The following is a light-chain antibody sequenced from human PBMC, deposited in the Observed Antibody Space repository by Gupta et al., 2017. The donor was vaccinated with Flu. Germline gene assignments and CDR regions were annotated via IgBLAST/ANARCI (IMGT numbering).Light chain of an antibody. CDR1: SLRSYY. Sequence: SSELTQDPAVSVALGQTVRITCQGDSLRSYYASWYQQKPGQPPVLVIYGKNNRPSGIPDRFSGSSSGNTASLTITGAQAEDEADYYCNSRDSSGNHLWVFGGGTKLTVL. CDR2: GKN. V-gene: IGLV3-19*01. J-gene: IGLJ2*01. CDR3: NSRDSSGNHLWV.